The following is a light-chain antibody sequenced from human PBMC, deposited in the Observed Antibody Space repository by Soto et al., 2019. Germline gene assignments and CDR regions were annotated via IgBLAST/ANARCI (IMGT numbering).Light chain of an antibody. CDR3: QQYNNWLT. CDR1: QSVSSN. CDR2: GAS. V-gene: IGKV3-15*01. J-gene: IGKJ1*01. Sequence: EVVLTRFPGTLSLSPGEIATLSCRASQSVSSNLAWYQQKPGQAPRLLIYGASTRATGIPARFSGSGSGTEFTLTISSLQSEDFAVYYCQQYNNWLTFGQGTKVDIK.